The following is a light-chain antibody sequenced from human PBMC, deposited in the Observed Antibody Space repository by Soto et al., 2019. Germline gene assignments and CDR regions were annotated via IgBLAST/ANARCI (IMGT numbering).Light chain of an antibody. Sequence: DIQLTQSPPFLSASVGGRVTVTCRASQTINNYLAWFRKKEGKAPEFLIYPASTLQGGVPSRFSGHGFGINFTLTISSLQPEDFATYYCQQLRAYPHTFGQGTKLDIK. J-gene: IGKJ2*01. CDR1: QTINNY. V-gene: IGKV1-9*01. CDR3: QQLRAYPHT. CDR2: PAS.